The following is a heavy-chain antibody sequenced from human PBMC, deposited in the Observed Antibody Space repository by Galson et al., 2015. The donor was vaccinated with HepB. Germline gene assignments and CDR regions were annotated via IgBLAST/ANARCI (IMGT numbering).Heavy chain of an antibody. D-gene: IGHD5-24*01. CDR2: INTETGNP. Sequence: CKASGYMFTKYAMNWVRQAPGQGLEWMGWINTETGNPTYAQALTGRFVFSLDTSVSTALLQISSLKADDTAVYYCARDRGREIEPMADAFDIWGQGTMVTVTS. CDR3: ARDRGREIEPMADAFDI. J-gene: IGHJ3*02. V-gene: IGHV7-4-1*02. CDR1: GYMFTKYA.